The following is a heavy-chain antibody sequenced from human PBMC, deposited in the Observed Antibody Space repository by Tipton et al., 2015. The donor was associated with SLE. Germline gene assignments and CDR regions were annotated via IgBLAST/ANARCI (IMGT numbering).Heavy chain of an antibody. Sequence: TLSLTCTVSGGSISSGSYYWSWIRQPAGKGLEWIGRIYTSGSTNYNPSLKSRVTISVDTSKNQFSLKLSSVTAADTAVYYCARHSSVTTRIFQHWGQGTLVTVSS. CDR3: ARHSSVTTRIFQH. V-gene: IGHV4-61*02. D-gene: IGHD4-11*01. CDR2: IYTSGST. CDR1: GGSISSGSYY. J-gene: IGHJ1*01.